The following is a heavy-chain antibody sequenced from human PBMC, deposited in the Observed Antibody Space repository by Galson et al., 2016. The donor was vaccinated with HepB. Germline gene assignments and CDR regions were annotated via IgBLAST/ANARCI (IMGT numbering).Heavy chain of an antibody. V-gene: IGHV3-7*03. CDR1: GFTFSSHW. D-gene: IGHD1-26*01. J-gene: IGHJ6*02. CDR3: ARDCGGYYYFYFGMDV. CDR2: INQDGSEQ. Sequence: SLRLSCAVSGFTFSSHWMNWVRQAPGKGLEWVANINQDGSEQYFVDSVKGRFTISRDNAKNSLYLQMNSLRAEDTAVYYCARDCGGYYYFYFGMDVWGQGTTVTVSS.